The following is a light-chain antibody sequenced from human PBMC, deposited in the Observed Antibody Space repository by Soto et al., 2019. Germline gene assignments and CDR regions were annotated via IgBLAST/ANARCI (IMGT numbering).Light chain of an antibody. V-gene: IGKV1-17*01. CDR2: GVS. CDR3: QQYNSYSPPT. J-gene: IGKJ1*01. CDR1: QGIGNA. Sequence: IQMTQSPSSLSASVGDRVTISCRASQGIGNALGWYQQKPGKPPKVLIYGVSSLQSGVPSRFSGSGSGTEYTLTISSLQPDDFATYYCQQYNSYSPPTFGQGTKVDIK.